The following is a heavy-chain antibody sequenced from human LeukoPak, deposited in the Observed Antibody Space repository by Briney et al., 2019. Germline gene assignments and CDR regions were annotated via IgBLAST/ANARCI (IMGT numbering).Heavy chain of an antibody. CDR2: IWYDGSKN. V-gene: IGHV3-30*02. CDR1: GFTFRSYG. Sequence: GGSLRLSCAASGFTFRSYGMFWVRQAPGKGLEYLAVIWYDGSKNYYADSVKGRLTVSRDNSKNTLYLQMNSLRAEDTAVYYCAKGMRRYYSDYWGQGTLVTVSS. CDR3: AKGMRRYYSDY. D-gene: IGHD6-25*01. J-gene: IGHJ4*02.